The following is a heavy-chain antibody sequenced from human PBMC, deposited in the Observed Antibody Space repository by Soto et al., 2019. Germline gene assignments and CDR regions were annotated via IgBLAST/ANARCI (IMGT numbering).Heavy chain of an antibody. CDR1: GFTVRANY. Sequence: PGGSLRLSCAVSGFTVRANYMSWVRQAPGKGLEWVSVIYSGGTTYYADSVKGRFIISRDISKNTLYLQMNILRAEDTAVYYCARELGDYGMDVWGQGTTVTAP. V-gene: IGHV3-53*01. CDR2: IYSGGTT. J-gene: IGHJ6*02. CDR3: ARELGDYGMDV.